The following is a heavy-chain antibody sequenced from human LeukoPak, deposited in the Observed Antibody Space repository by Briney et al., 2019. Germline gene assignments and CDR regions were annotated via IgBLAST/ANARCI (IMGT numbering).Heavy chain of an antibody. CDR2: IYTSGST. V-gene: IGHV4-4*07. CDR1: GASISSYY. Sequence: PSETLSLTCTVSGASISSYYWTWIRQPAGEGLEWIGRIYTSGSTNYNPSLKSRVTMPVDTSKNQFSLKLSSVTAADTAVYYCARMITMVRGVLYYYYGMDVWGQGTTVTVSS. D-gene: IGHD3-10*01. CDR3: ARMITMVRGVLYYYYGMDV. J-gene: IGHJ6*02.